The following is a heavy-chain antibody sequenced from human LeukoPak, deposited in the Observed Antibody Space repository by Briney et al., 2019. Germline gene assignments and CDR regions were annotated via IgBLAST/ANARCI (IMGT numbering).Heavy chain of an antibody. V-gene: IGHV1-18*01. D-gene: IGHD6-13*01. CDR2: INANNGNT. CDR3: ARGPIAAAGDY. CDR1: GYTFTSYG. J-gene: IGHJ4*02. Sequence: ASVKVSCKASGYTFTSYGITWVRQAPGQGLEWMGWINANNGNTNYAQNLQGRVTMTRDTSTSAAYMDLRSLRSDDTAVYYCARGPIAAAGDYWGQGTLVTVSS.